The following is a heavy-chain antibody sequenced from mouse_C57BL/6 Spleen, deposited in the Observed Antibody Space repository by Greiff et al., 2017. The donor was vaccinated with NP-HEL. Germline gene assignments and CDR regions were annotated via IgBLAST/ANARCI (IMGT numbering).Heavy chain of an antibody. D-gene: IGHD3-3*01. J-gene: IGHJ2*01. Sequence: QVQLQQPGAELVKPGASVKLSCKASGYTFTSYWMHWVKQRPGQGLEWIGMIHPNSGSTNYNEKFKSKATLTVDKSSSTAYMKLSSLTSEDSAVYYCARWGDDYFDYWGQGTTLTVSS. V-gene: IGHV1-64*01. CDR1: GYTFTSYW. CDR3: ARWGDDYFDY. CDR2: IHPNSGST.